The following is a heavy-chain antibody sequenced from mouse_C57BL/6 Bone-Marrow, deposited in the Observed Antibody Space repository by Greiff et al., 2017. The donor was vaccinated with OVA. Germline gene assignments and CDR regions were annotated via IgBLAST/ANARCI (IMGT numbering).Heavy chain of an antibody. CDR3: ASDRWGRGDY. CDR2: ISDGGSYT. Sequence: EVNLVESGGGLVKPGGSLKLSCAASGFTFSSYAMAWVRQTPEKRLEWVATISDGGSYTYYPDNVKGRFTISRENAKNNLYLQMSHLKSEATAMYYCASDRWGRGDYWGQGTTLTVSS. CDR1: GFTFSSYA. V-gene: IGHV5-4*03. J-gene: IGHJ2*01. D-gene: IGHD2-3*01.